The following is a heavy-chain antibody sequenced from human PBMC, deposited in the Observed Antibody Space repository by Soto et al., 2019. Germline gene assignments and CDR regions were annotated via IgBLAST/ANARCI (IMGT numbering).Heavy chain of an antibody. V-gene: IGHV3-30*18. CDR2: ISYDGSNK. J-gene: IGHJ5*02. CDR1: GFTFSSYG. CDR3: EKVNSHWFDP. Sequence: PXECLRLACAASGFTFSSYGMHWVRQAPGKGLEWVAVISYDGSNKYYADSVKGRFTISRDNSKNTLYLQMNSLRAEDTAVYYCEKVNSHWFDPWGQGTLVTVSS.